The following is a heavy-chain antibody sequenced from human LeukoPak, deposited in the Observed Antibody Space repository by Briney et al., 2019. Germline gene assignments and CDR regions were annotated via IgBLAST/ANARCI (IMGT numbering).Heavy chain of an antibody. V-gene: IGHV1-2*02. D-gene: IGHD4-17*01. CDR2: INPNSGGT. CDR3: AMASNANDYGARGAFDI. CDR1: GYTFTSYD. J-gene: IGHJ3*02. Sequence: GASVKVTCKASGYTFTSYDINWVRRATGQGLEWMGWINPNSGGTDYAQRFQGRVTMTRDRSISTAYMELSKLRFDDTAVYYCAMASNANDYGARGAFDIWGQGTMVTVSS.